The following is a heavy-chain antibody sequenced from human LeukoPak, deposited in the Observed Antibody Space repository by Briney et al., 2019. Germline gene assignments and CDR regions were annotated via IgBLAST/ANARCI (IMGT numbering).Heavy chain of an antibody. CDR2: ISCGDST. CDR1: GFTFSTFA. V-gene: IGHV3-23*01. CDR3: AQDPRRDYESDY. J-gene: IGHJ4*02. D-gene: IGHD4-17*01. Sequence: PGGSLRLSCAASGFTFSTFAMTWVRQAPGKGLEWVSTISCGDSTYYPDSVKGRFIISRDSSKNTLYLQMNRLRAEDTAVYYCAQDPRRDYESDYWGQGTLVTVSS.